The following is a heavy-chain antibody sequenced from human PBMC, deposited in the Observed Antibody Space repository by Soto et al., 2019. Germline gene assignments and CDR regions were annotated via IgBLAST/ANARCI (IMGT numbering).Heavy chain of an antibody. J-gene: IGHJ4*02. CDR1: GFTFSSYA. V-gene: IGHV3-30-3*01. CDR3: ARVAATTVFDY. Sequence: HPGGSLRLSCAASGFTFSSYAMHWVRQAPGKGLEWVAVISYDGSNKYYADSVKGRFTISRDNSKNTLYLQMNSLRAEDTAVYYCARVAATTVFDYWGQGTLVTAPQ. D-gene: IGHD2-15*01. CDR2: ISYDGSNK.